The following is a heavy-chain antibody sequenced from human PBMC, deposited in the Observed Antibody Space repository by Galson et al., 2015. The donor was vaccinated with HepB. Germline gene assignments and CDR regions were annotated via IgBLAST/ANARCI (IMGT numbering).Heavy chain of an antibody. Sequence: SLTCTVSGGSISSYYWSWIRQPPGKGLEWIGYTYYSGSTNYNPSLKSRVTISVDTSKNQFSLKLSSVTAADTAVYYCASYIAAAGNGLFDYWGQGTLVTVSS. V-gene: IGHV4-59*01. J-gene: IGHJ4*02. CDR2: TYYSGST. CDR3: ASYIAAAGNGLFDY. D-gene: IGHD6-13*01. CDR1: GGSISSYY.